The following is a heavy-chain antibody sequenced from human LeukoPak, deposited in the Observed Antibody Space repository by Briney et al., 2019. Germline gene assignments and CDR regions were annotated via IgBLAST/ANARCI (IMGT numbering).Heavy chain of an antibody. D-gene: IGHD6-19*01. J-gene: IGHJ4*02. CDR1: GYTFTGYY. Sequence: GASVKVSCKASGYTFTGYYMHWVRQAPGQGLEWMGWINPNSGGTNYAQKFQGRVTMTRDTSISTAYMELSRLRFDDTAVYYCARERYSSGWYGKYYFDYWGQGTLVTVSS. V-gene: IGHV1-2*02. CDR2: INPNSGGT. CDR3: ARERYSSGWYGKYYFDY.